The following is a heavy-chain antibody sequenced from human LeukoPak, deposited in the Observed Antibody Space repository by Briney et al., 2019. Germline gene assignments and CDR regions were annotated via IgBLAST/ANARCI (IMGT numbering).Heavy chain of an antibody. J-gene: IGHJ5*02. D-gene: IGHD3-22*01. CDR3: ARPYYYDSRIDP. V-gene: IGHV4-30-4*01. CDR1: GGSISSGDYY. Sequence: SQTLSLTCTVSGGSISSGDYYWSWIRQPPGEGLEWIAYMYYSGSTYYNPSLKSRVTMSADTSKNQLSLKLSSVTSADTAVYYCARPYYYDSRIDPWGQGILVTVSS. CDR2: MYYSGST.